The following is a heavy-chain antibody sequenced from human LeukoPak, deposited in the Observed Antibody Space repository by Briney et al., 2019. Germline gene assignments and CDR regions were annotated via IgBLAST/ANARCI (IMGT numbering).Heavy chain of an antibody. CDR1: GGSISSSSYY. Sequence: SETLSLTCTVSGGSISSSSYYWGWIRQPPGKGLEGIGSIYYSGSTYYNPSLKSRVTISVDTSKNQFSLKLSSVTAADTAVYYCARQGGGDSSSWYASGDWYFDLWGRGTLVTVSS. D-gene: IGHD6-13*01. V-gene: IGHV4-39*01. CDR3: ARQGGGDSSSWYASGDWYFDL. CDR2: IYYSGST. J-gene: IGHJ2*01.